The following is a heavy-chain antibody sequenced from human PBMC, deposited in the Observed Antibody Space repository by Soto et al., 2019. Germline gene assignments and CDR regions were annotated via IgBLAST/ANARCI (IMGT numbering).Heavy chain of an antibody. V-gene: IGHV1-24*01. J-gene: IGHJ4*02. Sequence: ASVKVSCKVSGYTLTELSMHWVRQAPGKGLEWMGGFDPEDGETIYAQKFQGRVTMTEDTSTDTAYMELSSLRSEDTAVYYCATSSHIVATLYFDYWGQGTLVTVSS. CDR3: ATSSHIVATLYFDY. CDR1: GYTLTELS. CDR2: FDPEDGET. D-gene: IGHD5-12*01.